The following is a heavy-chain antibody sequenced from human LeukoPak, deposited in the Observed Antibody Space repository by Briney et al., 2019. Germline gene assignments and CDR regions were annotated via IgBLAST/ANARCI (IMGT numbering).Heavy chain of an antibody. Sequence: PGESLRLSCAASGFTFSNYAMHWVRQAPGKGLEYVSGISNNGGSTYYANSAKGRFTTSRDNSKNTLYLQMGSRRAEDMAVYLCASGFGSSLEDYFDYWGQGTLVTVSS. D-gene: IGHD6-6*01. V-gene: IGHV3-64*01. CDR2: ISNNGGST. J-gene: IGHJ4*02. CDR3: ASGFGSSLEDYFDY. CDR1: GFTFSNYA.